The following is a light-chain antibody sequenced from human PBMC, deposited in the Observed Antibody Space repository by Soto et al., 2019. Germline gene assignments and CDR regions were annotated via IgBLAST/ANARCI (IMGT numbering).Light chain of an antibody. CDR1: QSLRTNS. Sequence: EMVLTQSPGTLSLSLGERATLSCRASQSLRTNSLAWYQQKPGQAPRLLISGVYSRAAGIPDRFSGSGSGTDFTLTISRLEPEDFATYYCLQAASFPRTFGQGTKVEFK. CDR2: GVY. CDR3: LQAASFPRT. V-gene: IGKV3-20*01. J-gene: IGKJ1*01.